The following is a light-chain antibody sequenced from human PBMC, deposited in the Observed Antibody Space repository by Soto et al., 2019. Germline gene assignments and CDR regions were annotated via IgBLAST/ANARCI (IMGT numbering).Light chain of an antibody. CDR2: GAS. Sequence: DIQMTQSPSFVSASVGDRVTITCRASQGISRWLAWYQQRPGKAPELLIYGASSLQSGVPSRFSGSGSGTDFTLTISSLQPEDVATYYCQQANSFPLTVGQGTRLEIK. J-gene: IGKJ5*01. CDR3: QQANSFPLT. CDR1: QGISRW. V-gene: IGKV1-12*01.